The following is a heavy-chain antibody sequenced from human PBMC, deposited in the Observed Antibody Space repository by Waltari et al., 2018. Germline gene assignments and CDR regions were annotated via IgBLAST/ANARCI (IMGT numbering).Heavy chain of an antibody. J-gene: IGHJ5*02. CDR2: IYHSGAA. Sequence: QVQLRESGPGLVKPWETLSLTCGISGDSITSGYYWGWVRQPPGKGLEWIGFIYHSGAAHYNPSLKGRVTMSVDTPMNQLSLTLTSVTAADTAVYYCVRDPRYYNNDYFDPWGPGTLVTVSS. D-gene: IGHD3-9*01. CDR1: GDSITSGYY. CDR3: VRDPRYYNNDYFDP. V-gene: IGHV4-38-2*02.